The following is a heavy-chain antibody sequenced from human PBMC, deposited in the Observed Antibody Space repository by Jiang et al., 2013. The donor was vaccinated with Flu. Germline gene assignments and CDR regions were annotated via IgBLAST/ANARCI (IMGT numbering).Heavy chain of an antibody. CDR3: ASSPLVARFDAFDF. CDR1: GYSISSGYY. CDR2: IFQSGST. Sequence: LLKPSETLSLTCTVSGYSISSGYYWGWIRQPPGKGLEWIGSIFQSGSTYYNPSLKSRVSISRDTSKNQFSLKLSSVTAADTAIYYCASSPLVARFDAFDFWGQGTMVTVSS. V-gene: IGHV4-38-2*02. D-gene: IGHD5-12*01. J-gene: IGHJ3*01.